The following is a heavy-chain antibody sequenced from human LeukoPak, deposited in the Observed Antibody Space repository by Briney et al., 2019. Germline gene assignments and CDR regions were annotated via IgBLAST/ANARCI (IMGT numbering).Heavy chain of an antibody. V-gene: IGHV3-23*01. D-gene: IGHD2-15*01. CDR1: GFTFSSYA. Sequence: GXSLRLSCAASGFTFSSYAMSWVRQAPGKGLEWVLAISGSGGSTYYADSVKGRFTISRDNSKNTLYLQMNSLRAEDTAVYYCAKEGDIVVVVAATAPNWFDPWGQGTLVTVS. CDR2: ISGSGGST. J-gene: IGHJ5*02. CDR3: AKEGDIVVVVAATAPNWFDP.